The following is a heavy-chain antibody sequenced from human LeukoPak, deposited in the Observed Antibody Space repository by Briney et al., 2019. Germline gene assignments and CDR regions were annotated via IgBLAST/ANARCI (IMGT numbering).Heavy chain of an antibody. Sequence: PGGSLRLSCAASGFTFSSYSMNWVSQAPGKGLEWVSSISSSSSYIYYADSVKGRFTISRDNAKNSLYLQMNSLTAEDTAEYYCARVNVVVTLYYFDYWGQGTLVTVSS. CDR1: GFTFSSYS. CDR3: ARVNVVVTLYYFDY. D-gene: IGHD3-22*01. CDR2: ISSSSSYI. J-gene: IGHJ4*02. V-gene: IGHV3-21*01.